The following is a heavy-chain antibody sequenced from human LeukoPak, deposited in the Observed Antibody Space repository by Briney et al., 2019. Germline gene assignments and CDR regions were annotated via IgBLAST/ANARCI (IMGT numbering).Heavy chain of an antibody. CDR1: GFTFSSYG. Sequence: PGGSLRLSCAASGFTFSSYGMHWVRQAPGKGLEWVAFIRYDGSNKYYADSVKGRFTISTDNSKNTLYLQMNSLRAEDTAVYYCAKSADIVVVPAAMPKYYYGMDVWGQGTTVTVSS. CDR3: AKSADIVVVPAAMPKYYYGMDV. CDR2: IRYDGSNK. V-gene: IGHV3-30*02. J-gene: IGHJ6*02. D-gene: IGHD2-2*01.